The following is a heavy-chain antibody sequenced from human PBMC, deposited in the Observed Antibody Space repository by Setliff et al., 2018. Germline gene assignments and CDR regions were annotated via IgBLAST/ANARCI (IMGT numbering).Heavy chain of an antibody. CDR2: IFSGGST. CDR3: ARDDYDSSGYYYGSFDV. D-gene: IGHD3-22*01. CDR1: GGSISGGGYY. V-gene: IGHV4-61*02. J-gene: IGHJ3*01. Sequence: SETLSLTCSVSGGSISGGGYYWNWIRQPAGKGLERIGRIFSGGSTTHYNPSLKSRLSMSIDTSKSQFSLRLSSVTAADTAVYYCARDDYDSSGYYYGSFDVWGQGTLVTVSS.